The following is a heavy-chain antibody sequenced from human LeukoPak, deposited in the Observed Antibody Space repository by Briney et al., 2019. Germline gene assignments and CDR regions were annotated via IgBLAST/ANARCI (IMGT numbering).Heavy chain of an antibody. CDR3: ARADIPVRGVIMNYFDY. CDR2: INPNSGGT. CDR1: GYTFTSYA. D-gene: IGHD3-10*01. V-gene: IGHV1-2*02. Sequence: ASVKVSCKASGYTFTSYAMNWVRQAPGQGLEWMGWINPNSGGTNYAQKFQGRVTMTRDTSISTAYMELSRLRSDDTAVYYCARADIPVRGVIMNYFDYWGQGTLVTVSS. J-gene: IGHJ4*02.